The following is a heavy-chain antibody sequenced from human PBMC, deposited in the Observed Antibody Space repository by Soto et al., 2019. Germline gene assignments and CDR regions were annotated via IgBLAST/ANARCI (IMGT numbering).Heavy chain of an antibody. CDR2: ILDDGSNR. Sequence: SLRLSCAASGFTFSSYAMHWVRQAPGKGPEWVAVILDDGSNRFYEDSVKGRFTISRDNSKNTLYLQMNSLSSEDTAVYYCAKELHNFWSGFFESWGQGTVVTVSS. J-gene: IGHJ4*02. CDR3: AKELHNFWSGFFES. D-gene: IGHD3-3*01. V-gene: IGHV3-30*18. CDR1: GFTFSSYA.